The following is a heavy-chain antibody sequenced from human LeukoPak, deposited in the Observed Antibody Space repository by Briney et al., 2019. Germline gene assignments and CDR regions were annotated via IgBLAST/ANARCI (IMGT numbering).Heavy chain of an antibody. CDR1: GYTFTSYD. Sequence: ASVKVSCKASGYTFTSYDINWVRQATGQGLEWMGWMNPNSGNTGYAQKFQGRVTMTRNTSISTAYMELSSLRSEDTAVYYCARGSRRVLMAYARYKNWFDPWGQGTLVTVSS. D-gene: IGHD2-8*01. CDR2: MNPNSGNT. CDR3: ARGSRRVLMAYARYKNWFDP. J-gene: IGHJ5*02. V-gene: IGHV1-8*01.